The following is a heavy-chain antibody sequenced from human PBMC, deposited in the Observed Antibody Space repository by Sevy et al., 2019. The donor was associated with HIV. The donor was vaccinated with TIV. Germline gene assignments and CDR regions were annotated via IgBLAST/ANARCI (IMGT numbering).Heavy chain of an antibody. CDR3: ARYEEDTTLVNAFDI. V-gene: IGHV3-21*01. D-gene: IGHD5-18*01. CDR2: ISNSGTYI. CDR1: GFTFSSYT. J-gene: IGHJ3*02. Sequence: GGSLRLSCAASGFTFSSYTMNWVRQAPGKGLEWVSSISNSGTYIYYADSVKGRFTISRDNAKNSLYLQMNSLRAEDTAVYYCARYEEDTTLVNAFDIWGQGTMVTVSS.